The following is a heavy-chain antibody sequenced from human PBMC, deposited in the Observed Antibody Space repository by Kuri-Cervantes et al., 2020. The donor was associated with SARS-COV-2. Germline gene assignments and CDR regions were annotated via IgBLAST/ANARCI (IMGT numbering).Heavy chain of an antibody. D-gene: IGHD2-2*01. CDR1: GYTFSYSH. CDR2: ISSDSSHT. J-gene: IGHJ3*02. V-gene: IGHV3-11*06. Sequence: GGSLRLSCAASGYTFSYSHMSWIRQAPGKGLEWVSYISSDSSHTNNAESVKGRFTISRDNAKNSLYLQMNSLRAEDTAVYYCARLVFVDAFDIWGQGTMVTVSS. CDR3: ARLVFVDAFDI.